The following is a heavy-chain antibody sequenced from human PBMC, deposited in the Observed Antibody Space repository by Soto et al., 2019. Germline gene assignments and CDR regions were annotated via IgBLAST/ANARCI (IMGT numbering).Heavy chain of an antibody. D-gene: IGHD6-19*01. CDR2: IWYDGSNK. CDR3: ASSYSSGWYYFDY. J-gene: IGHJ4*02. V-gene: IGHV3-33*01. CDR1: GFTFSSYG. Sequence: QVQLVESGGGVVQPGRSLRLSCAASGFTFSSYGMHWVRQAPGKGLEWVAVIWYDGSNKYYADSVKGRFTISRDNSKNTLYLQMKSLRAEDTAVYYCASSYSSGWYYFDYWGQGTLVTVSS.